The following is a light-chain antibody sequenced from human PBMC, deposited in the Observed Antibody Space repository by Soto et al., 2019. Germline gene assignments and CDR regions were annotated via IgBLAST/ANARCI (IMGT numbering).Light chain of an antibody. V-gene: IGLV1-44*01. CDR3: AAWDDSLIVVA. J-gene: IGLJ2*01. CDR1: SSNIGSNS. Sequence: QSVLTQPPSASGTPGQRVTISCSGDSSNIGSNSVNWYQQLPGTAPKLLIYNHNQRPSEVPDRFSGSTSGTSASLSISGLQSEDEADYYCAAWDDSLIVVAFGGGTKVTVL. CDR2: NHN.